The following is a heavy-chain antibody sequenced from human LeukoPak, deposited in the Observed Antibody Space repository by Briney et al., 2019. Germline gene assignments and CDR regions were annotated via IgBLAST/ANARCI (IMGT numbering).Heavy chain of an antibody. CDR1: GDSISSYY. D-gene: IGHD3-22*01. CDR2: IYYSGST. V-gene: IGHV4-59*01. CDR3: ARSDYDTSKFDL. Sequence: PSETLSLTCTVSGDSISSYYWSWIRQPPGKGLEWIGYIYYSGSTNYNPSLKSRGTLSVDTSKNQFSLKLSSVTAADTAVYYCARSDYDTSKFDLWGRGTLVTVSS. J-gene: IGHJ2*01.